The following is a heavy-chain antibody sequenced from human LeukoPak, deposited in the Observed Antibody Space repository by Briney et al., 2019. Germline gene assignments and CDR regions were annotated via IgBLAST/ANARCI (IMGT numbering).Heavy chain of an antibody. CDR2: IRYDGSNK. D-gene: IGHD3-10*01. V-gene: IGHV3-30*02. CDR1: GFTFSSYG. Sequence: GGSLRLSCAASGFTFSSYGMHWVRQAPGKGLEGVAFIRYDGSNKYYADSVKGRFTISRDNSKNTLYLQMNSLRAEDTAVYYCAEGSGSYPHFYYWGQGTLVTVSS. CDR3: AEGSGSYPHFYY. J-gene: IGHJ4*02.